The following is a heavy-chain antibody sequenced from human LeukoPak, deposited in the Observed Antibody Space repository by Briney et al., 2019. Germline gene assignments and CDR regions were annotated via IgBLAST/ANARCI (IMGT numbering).Heavy chain of an antibody. D-gene: IGHD3-9*01. CDR2: IYYSGST. CDR1: GGSISSSSYY. J-gene: IGHJ4*02. CDR3: ARDYDILTGYYKWGAFDY. Sequence: SETLSLTCTVSGGSISSSSYYWGWIRQPPGKGLEWIGSIYYSGSTYYNPSPKSRVTISVDTSKNQFSLKLSSVTAADTAVYYCARDYDILTGYYKWGAFDYWGQGTLVTVSS. V-gene: IGHV4-39*02.